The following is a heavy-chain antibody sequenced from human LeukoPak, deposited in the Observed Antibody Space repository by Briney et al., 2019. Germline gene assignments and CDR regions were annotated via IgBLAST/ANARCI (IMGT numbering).Heavy chain of an antibody. CDR3: ARLKGYFDY. CDR2: ISSSSSTI. V-gene: IGHV3-48*01. CDR1: GFTVSSNY. J-gene: IGHJ4*02. Sequence: GGSLRLSCAASGFTVSSNYMNWVRQAPGKGLEWVSYISSSSSTIYYADSVKGRFTISRDNAMNSLYLQMNSLRAEDTAVYYCARLKGYFDYWGQGTLVTVSS.